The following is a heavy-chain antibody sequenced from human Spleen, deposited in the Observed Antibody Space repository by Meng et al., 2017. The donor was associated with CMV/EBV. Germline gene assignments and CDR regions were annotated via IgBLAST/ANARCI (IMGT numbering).Heavy chain of an antibody. Sequence: KVSCKASGGTFNTYTINWVRQAPGQGLEWMGRIIPVFGTTNFAPKFQGRATLSTDESTSTIYMELSSLRSQDTAVYYCASEELELGTSWGQGTLVTVSS. J-gene: IGHJ5*02. CDR3: ASEELELGTS. CDR2: IIPVFGTT. CDR1: GGTFNTYT. D-gene: IGHD1-7*01. V-gene: IGHV1-69*05.